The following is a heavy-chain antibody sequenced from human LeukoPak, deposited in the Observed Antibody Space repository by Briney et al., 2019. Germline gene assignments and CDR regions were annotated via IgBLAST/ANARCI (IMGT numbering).Heavy chain of an antibody. V-gene: IGHV3-7*01. D-gene: IGHD3-3*01. CDR2: IKQDGSEK. CDR3: ARSREWILDY. J-gene: IGHJ4*02. Sequence: PGGSLRLSCAASGFTSSSYWMSWVRQAPGKGLEWVANIKQDGSEKYYVDSVKGRFTISRDNAKNSLYLQMNSLRAEDTAVYYCARSREWILDYWGQGTLVTVSS. CDR1: GFTSSSYW.